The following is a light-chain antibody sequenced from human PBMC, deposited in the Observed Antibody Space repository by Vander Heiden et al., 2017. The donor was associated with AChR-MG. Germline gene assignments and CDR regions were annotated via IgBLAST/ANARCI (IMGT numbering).Light chain of an antibody. J-gene: IGKJ1*01. CDR2: GAS. V-gene: IGKV3-20*01. Sequence: ELVMTQSPGPLSLSPEDRATLSCRASQRLSSTYLAWYQQKPGQAPRLLIYGASNRATGIPDRFSGSGSGADFTLSISSLEPDDFAVYYCHQYGSSPGTFGQGTKAEIK. CDR1: QRLSSTY. CDR3: HQYGSSPGT.